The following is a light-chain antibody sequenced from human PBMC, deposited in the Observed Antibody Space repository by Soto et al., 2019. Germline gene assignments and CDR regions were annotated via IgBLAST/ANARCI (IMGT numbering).Light chain of an antibody. CDR2: EVS. J-gene: IGLJ2*01. Sequence: QSALTQPPSASGSPGQSVTISCTGTSSDVGGYNYVSWYQHHPGKAPKLMIYEVSNRPSGVPDRFSGSKSGNPASLTVSGLQADDEADYYCSSHAGSKNMVFGGGTKLPVL. CDR1: SSDVGGYNY. CDR3: SSHAGSKNMV. V-gene: IGLV2-8*01.